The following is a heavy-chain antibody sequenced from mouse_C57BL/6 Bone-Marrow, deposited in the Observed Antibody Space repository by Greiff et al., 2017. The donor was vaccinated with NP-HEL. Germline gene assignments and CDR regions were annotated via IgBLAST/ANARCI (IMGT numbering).Heavy chain of an antibody. CDR1: GYTFTSYW. CDR2: IYPGNSDT. J-gene: IGHJ4*01. CDR3: TRTPYDGYDVWYYAMDY. D-gene: IGHD2-3*01. V-gene: IGHV1-5*01. Sequence: EVQLQQSGTVLARPGASVKMSCKTSGYTFTSYWMHWVKQRPGQGLEWIGAIYPGNSDTSYNQKFKGKAKLTAVPSASTASMELSSLTNEDSAVYYCTRTPYDGYDVWYYAMDYWGQGTSVTVSS.